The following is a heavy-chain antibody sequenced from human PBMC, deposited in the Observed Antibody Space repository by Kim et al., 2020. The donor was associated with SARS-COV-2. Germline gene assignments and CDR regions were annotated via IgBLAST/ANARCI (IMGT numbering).Heavy chain of an antibody. CDR3: ARNEDY. J-gene: IGHJ4*02. V-gene: IGHV1-3*01. CDR2: IDADNGNT. Sequence: ASVKVSCKASGYTFTSCAFHWVRQAPGQRLEWMGWIDADNGNTKYSQKFQGRVTITRDTSASTTYMELSSLRSEDTAVYYCARNEDYWGQGTLVTVSS. CDR1: GYTFTSCA.